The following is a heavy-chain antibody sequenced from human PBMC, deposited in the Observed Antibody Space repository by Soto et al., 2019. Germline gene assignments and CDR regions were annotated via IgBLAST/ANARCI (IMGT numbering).Heavy chain of an antibody. J-gene: IGHJ4*02. CDR3: GRDAGAY. CDR1: GFTFSSYA. D-gene: IGHD3-10*01. Sequence: QVQLVESGGGVVQPGRSLRLSCAASGFTFSSYAMHWVRRAPGKGLEWMAVRSYDGSNKYYADYVKGRFTISRDNSKNTLYLQMNSLRPEDTALYYCGRDAGAYWGQGTLVIVSS. CDR2: RSYDGSNK. V-gene: IGHV3-30-3*01.